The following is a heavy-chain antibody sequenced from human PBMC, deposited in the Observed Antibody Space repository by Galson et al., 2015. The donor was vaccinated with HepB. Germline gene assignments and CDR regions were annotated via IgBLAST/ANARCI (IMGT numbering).Heavy chain of an antibody. Sequence: SVKVSCKASGYTFTSYYMHWVRQAPGQGLEWMGIINPSGGSTSYAQKFQGRVTMTRDTSTSTAYMELSSLRSEDTAVYYCTNSANNWFDPWGQGTLVTVSS. CDR1: GYTFTSYY. J-gene: IGHJ5*02. CDR2: INPSGGST. D-gene: IGHD3-10*01. CDR3: TNSANNWFDP. V-gene: IGHV1-46*01.